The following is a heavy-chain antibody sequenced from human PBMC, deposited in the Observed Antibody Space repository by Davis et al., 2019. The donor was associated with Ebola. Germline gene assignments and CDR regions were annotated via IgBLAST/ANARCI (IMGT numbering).Heavy chain of an antibody. J-gene: IGHJ6*03. CDR3: SRASFGVGPYSSSYYMDI. D-gene: IGHD3-3*01. V-gene: IGHV1-2*06. CDR1: GFTFTGHF. Sequence: ASVKVSCKASGFTFTGHFIHWVRQAPGQGLEWMGRINPDSGGTNYAESFQGRVTMTTDTSMNTAYMELSSLASDDTAVYYCSRASFGVGPYSSSYYMDIWGTGTTVAVS. CDR2: INPDSGGT.